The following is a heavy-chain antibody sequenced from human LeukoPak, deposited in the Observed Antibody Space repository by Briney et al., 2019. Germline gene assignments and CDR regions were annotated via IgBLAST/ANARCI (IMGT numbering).Heavy chain of an antibody. D-gene: IGHD3-16*02. J-gene: IGHJ4*02. CDR1: GGSISSSSYY. CDR3: ARGRVYVWGSYRAPFDY. Sequence: SETLSLTCTVSGGSISSSSYYWSWIRQPPGKGLEWIGEINHSGSTNYNPSLKSRVTISVDTSKNQFSLKLSSVTAADTAVYYCARGRVYVWGSYRAPFDYWGRGTLVTVSS. CDR2: INHSGST. V-gene: IGHV4-39*07.